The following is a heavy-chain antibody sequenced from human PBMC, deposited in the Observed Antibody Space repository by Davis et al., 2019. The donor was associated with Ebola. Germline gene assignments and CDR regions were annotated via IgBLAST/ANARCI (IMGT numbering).Heavy chain of an antibody. V-gene: IGHV1-2*02. CDR2: INPNSGDT. CDR3: AREGRGYCSSTSCYGADS. D-gene: IGHD2-2*01. Sequence: ASVKVSCKASGFTFTGYFFHWVRQAPGQGPEWMGWINPNSGDTNYAQKFQGRVTMTRDTSITTAYMGLSRLRSDDTALYYCAREGRGYCSSTSCYGADSWGQGTLVTVSS. CDR1: GFTFTGYF. J-gene: IGHJ4*02.